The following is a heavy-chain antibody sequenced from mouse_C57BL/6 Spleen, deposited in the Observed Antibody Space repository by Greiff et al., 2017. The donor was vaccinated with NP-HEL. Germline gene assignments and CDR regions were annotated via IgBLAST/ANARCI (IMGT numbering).Heavy chain of an antibody. CDR3: ARGEVVDNYYAMDY. J-gene: IGHJ4*01. Sequence: QVQLKESGAELARPGASVKLSCKASGYTFTSYGISWVKQRTGQGLEWIGEIYPRSGNTYYNEKFKGKATLTADKSSSTAYMELRSLTSEDSAVYFCARGEVVDNYYAMDYWGQGTSVTVSS. V-gene: IGHV1-81*01. CDR2: IYPRSGNT. CDR1: GYTFTSYG. D-gene: IGHD1-1*01.